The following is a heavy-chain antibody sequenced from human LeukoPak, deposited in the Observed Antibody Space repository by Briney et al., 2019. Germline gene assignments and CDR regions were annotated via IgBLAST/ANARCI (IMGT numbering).Heavy chain of an antibody. CDR1: GGSISSGGYS. J-gene: IGHJ6*02. V-gene: IGHV4-61*08. CDR2: IYYSGST. D-gene: IGHD4-23*01. CDR3: ARDGTGGIYYYYGMDV. Sequence: SETLSLTCAVSGGSISSGGYSWSWIRQPPGKGLEWIGYIYYSGSTNYNPSLKSRVTISVDTSKNQFSLKLSSVTAADTAVYYCARDGTGGIYYYYGMDVWGQGTTVTVSS.